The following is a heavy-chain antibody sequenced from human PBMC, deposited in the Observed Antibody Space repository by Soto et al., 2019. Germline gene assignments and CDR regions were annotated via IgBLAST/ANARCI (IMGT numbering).Heavy chain of an antibody. J-gene: IGHJ6*03. V-gene: IGHV3-23*01. Sequence: PGGSLRLSCAASGFTFSSFAMTWVRQAPGKGLEWVSVISGSDDDTYYADSVEGRFTISRDNSKNTLYLQMNSLTAEDTAVYYCAKATTAAARTRLDGGRSARRGLWGSDGGPSAKRGLWGNYRQEDYYYFHMDVWGKGTTVTVSS. CDR3: AKATTAAARTRLDGGRSARRGLWGSDGGPSAKRGLWGNYRQEDYYYFHMDV. CDR1: GFTFSSFA. CDR2: ISGSDDDT. D-gene: IGHD3-16*02.